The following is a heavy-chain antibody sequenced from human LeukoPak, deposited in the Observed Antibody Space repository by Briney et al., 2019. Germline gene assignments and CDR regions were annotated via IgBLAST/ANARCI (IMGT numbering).Heavy chain of an antibody. CDR3: ARGDYGSGSYRYFDY. CDR2: ISAYNGNT. CDR1: GYTFTSYG. D-gene: IGHD3-10*01. Sequence: AASVKVSCKASGYTFTSYGVSWVRRAPGQGPKWMGWISAYNGNTNYAQKLQGRVTVTTDTSTSTAYMELRSLRPDDTAVYYCARGDYGSGSYRYFDYWGQGTLVTVSS. J-gene: IGHJ4*02. V-gene: IGHV1-18*01.